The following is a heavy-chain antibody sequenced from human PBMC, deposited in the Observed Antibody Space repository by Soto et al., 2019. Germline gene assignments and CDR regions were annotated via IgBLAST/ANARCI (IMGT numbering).Heavy chain of an antibody. Sequence: QVQLQESGPGLVKPSQTLSLTCTVSGGSISSGGYYWSWIRQHPGKGLEWIGYIYYSGSTYYNPSLKRRVTISVDTSKNQFSLKLSSVTAADTAVYYCARGTYYYDSSGYVYYFDYWGQGTLVTVSS. CDR1: GGSISSGGYY. V-gene: IGHV4-31*03. J-gene: IGHJ4*02. CDR2: IYYSGST. CDR3: ARGTYYYDSSGYVYYFDY. D-gene: IGHD3-22*01.